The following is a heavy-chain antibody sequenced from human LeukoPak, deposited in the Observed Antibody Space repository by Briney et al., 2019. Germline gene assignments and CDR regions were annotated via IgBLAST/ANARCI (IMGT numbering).Heavy chain of an antibody. Sequence: SETLSLTCAVYGGSFSGYYWSWIRQPPGKGLEWIGEINHSGSTNYNPSLKSRVTISVDTSKNQFSLKLSSVTAADTAVYYCARAPSRYCSSTSCYTEREQTPWGQGTLVTVPS. CDR3: ARAPSRYCSSTSCYTEREQTP. V-gene: IGHV4-34*01. CDR1: GGSFSGYY. D-gene: IGHD2-2*02. J-gene: IGHJ5*02. CDR2: INHSGST.